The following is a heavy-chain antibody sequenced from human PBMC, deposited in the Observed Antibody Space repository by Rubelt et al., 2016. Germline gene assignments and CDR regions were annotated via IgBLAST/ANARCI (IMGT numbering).Heavy chain of an antibody. V-gene: IGHV3-7*03. CDR3: TRPLGNGWFED. J-gene: IGHJ5*02. Sequence: EEGGGLVQPGGSLRLSCAASGFTVSSHLMSWVRQAPGKGLEWVAYIKEDGSGKYYVDSVKGRFTISRDNAKNSVYLQMNSLTVEDTAVYYCTRPLGNGWFEDWGQGTLVTVSS. D-gene: IGHD2-8*01. CDR1: GFTVSSHL. CDR2: IKEDGSGK.